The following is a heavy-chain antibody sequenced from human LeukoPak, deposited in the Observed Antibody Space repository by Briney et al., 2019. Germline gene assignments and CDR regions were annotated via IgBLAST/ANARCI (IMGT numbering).Heavy chain of an antibody. J-gene: IGHJ4*02. V-gene: IGHV3-30*18. D-gene: IGHD2-2*01. CDR3: AKDRCSSTSCFYFDY. CDR1: GFTFSSYG. CDR2: IPYDGSNK. Sequence: PGGSLRLSCAASGFTFSSYGMHWVRQAPGKGLEWVAVIPYDGSNKYYADSVKGRFTISRDNSKNTLYLQMNSLRAEDTAVYYCAKDRCSSTSCFYFDYWGQGTLVTVSS.